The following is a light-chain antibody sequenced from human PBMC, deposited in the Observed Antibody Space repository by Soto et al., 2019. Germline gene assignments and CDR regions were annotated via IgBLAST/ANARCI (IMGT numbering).Light chain of an antibody. CDR3: TSYANSGTWV. J-gene: IGLJ3*02. CDR1: SSDVGGYNY. V-gene: IGLV2-14*01. CDR2: EVI. Sequence: QSALTQPASVSGSPGQSITISCAGTSSDVGGYNYVSWYQQHPDKAPKLMIYEVINRPSGVSNRFSGSKSDNTASLTISGLQAEDEAEYYCTSYANSGTWVFGGGTQLTVL.